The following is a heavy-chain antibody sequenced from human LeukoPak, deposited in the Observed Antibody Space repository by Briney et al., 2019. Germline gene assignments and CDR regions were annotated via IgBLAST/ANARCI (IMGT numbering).Heavy chain of an antibody. V-gene: IGHV4-4*07. Sequence: SETLSLTCTDSGGSLSSYYWSWIRQPAGKGLEWSGRIYTSGSTNYNPSPTSRVTISIDTSKNQFSLRLSSVTAADTAMYYCAKSGGYGLIDYWGQGTLVTVSS. D-gene: IGHD1-26*01. CDR3: AKSGGYGLIDY. J-gene: IGHJ4*02. CDR2: IYTSGST. CDR1: GGSLSSYY.